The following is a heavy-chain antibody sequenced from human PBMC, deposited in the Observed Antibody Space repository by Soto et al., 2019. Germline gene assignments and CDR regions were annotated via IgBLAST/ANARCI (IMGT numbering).Heavy chain of an antibody. CDR2: IYYGGST. CDR3: ARTFTTTWQPNWFDP. CDR1: GGISISYY. D-gene: IGHD2-2*01. Sequence: LETHSLTSTVSGGISISYYWSCIRQPTGKGLEWMGYIYYGGSTNYNPSLKSRVTISVDTSKNQFSLTLSSVTAADTALYYCARTFTTTWQPNWFDPWGQGTLVTVSS. V-gene: IGHV4-59*08. J-gene: IGHJ5*02.